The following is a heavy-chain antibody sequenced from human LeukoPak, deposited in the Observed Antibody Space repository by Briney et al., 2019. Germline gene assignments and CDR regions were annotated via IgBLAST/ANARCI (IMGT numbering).Heavy chain of an antibody. V-gene: IGHV1-46*01. Sequence: ASVKVSCKASGYTFTSYYMHWVRQAPGQGLEWMGIINPSGGSTSYAQKLQGRVTMTTDTSTSTAYMELRSLRSDDTAVYYCARETVYYDSSGFVDYWGQGTLVTVSS. D-gene: IGHD3-22*01. CDR1: GYTFTSYY. CDR2: INPSGGST. CDR3: ARETVYYDSSGFVDY. J-gene: IGHJ4*02.